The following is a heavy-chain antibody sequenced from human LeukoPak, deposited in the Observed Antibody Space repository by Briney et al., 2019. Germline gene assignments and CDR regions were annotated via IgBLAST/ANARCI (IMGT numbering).Heavy chain of an antibody. J-gene: IGHJ1*01. CDR2: INHSGST. D-gene: IGHD6-19*01. Sequence: ETSETLSLTCAVYGGSFSTYYWSWIRQPPGKGLEWVGEINHSGSTNYNPSLKSRVTISIDTSKNQSSLKLTSVTAADTAVYYCARPGGRSGLAEYFQYWGQGTLVTVSS. CDR3: ARPGGRSGLAEYFQY. V-gene: IGHV4-34*01. CDR1: GGSFSTYY.